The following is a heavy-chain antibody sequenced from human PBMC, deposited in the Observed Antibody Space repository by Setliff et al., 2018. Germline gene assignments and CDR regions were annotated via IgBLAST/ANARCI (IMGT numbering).Heavy chain of an antibody. CDR1: GVTIGGNNYYY. D-gene: IGHD7-27*01. J-gene: IGHJ5*02. CDR2: IYYSGST. V-gene: IGHV4-61*03. CDR3: ARVTNWGLDLRFDP. Sequence: PSETLSLTCSLSGVTIGGNNYYYWAWIRQPPGKGLEWIGYIYYSGSTNYNPSLKSRVTMSVATFENHFSLKLNSLTAADTAVYYCARVTNWGLDLRFDPWGQGILVTVSS.